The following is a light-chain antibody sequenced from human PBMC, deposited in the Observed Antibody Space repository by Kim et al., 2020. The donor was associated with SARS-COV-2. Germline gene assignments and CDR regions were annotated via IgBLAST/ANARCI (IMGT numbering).Light chain of an antibody. CDR1: SSNIGSNT. CDR3: AAWDDSLNGHLV. Sequence: QGVTISCSGSSSNIGSNTVTWYQQLPGSAPKLLMYRNDQRPSGVPDRFSGSKSGTSASLAISGLQSEDEADYYCAAWDDSLNGHLVFGGGTKLTVL. J-gene: IGLJ2*01. CDR2: RND. V-gene: IGLV1-44*01.